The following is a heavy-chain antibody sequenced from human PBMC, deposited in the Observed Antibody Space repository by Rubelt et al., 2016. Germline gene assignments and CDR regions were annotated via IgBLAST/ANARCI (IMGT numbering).Heavy chain of an antibody. J-gene: IGHJ3*02. CDR3: AVNDYGDYDDAFDI. CDR2: IYYSGSA. CDR1: GGSISSYY. Sequence: QVQLQESGPGLVKPSETLSLTCTVSGGSISSYYWSWIRQPPGKGLEWIGYIYYSGSANYNPSLKSRVTISVATSKNQFSLRRSSVTAADTAVYYCAVNDYGDYDDAFDIWGQGTMVTVSS. D-gene: IGHD4-17*01. V-gene: IGHV4-59*08.